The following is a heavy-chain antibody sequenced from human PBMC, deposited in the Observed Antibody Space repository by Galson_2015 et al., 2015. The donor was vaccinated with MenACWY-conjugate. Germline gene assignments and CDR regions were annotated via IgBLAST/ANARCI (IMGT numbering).Heavy chain of an antibody. J-gene: IGHJ4*02. Sequence: VRQAPGQGLEWMGWINAGNGNTRYSEKFQGRVTITRDTSASTAYMELSSLTSEDTTVYFCARGPYSGNYYGHFDSWGQGTLVTVSS. CDR2: INAGNGNT. D-gene: IGHD1-26*01. CDR3: ARGPYSGNYYGHFDS. V-gene: IGHV1-3*01.